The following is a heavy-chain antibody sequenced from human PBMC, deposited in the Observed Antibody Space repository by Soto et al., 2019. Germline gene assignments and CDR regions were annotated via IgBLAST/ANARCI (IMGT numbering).Heavy chain of an antibody. J-gene: IGHJ4*02. CDR2: IKCDGSIT. CDR1: GFTFSNYW. CDR3: ARGARNYYYFDY. D-gene: IGHD1-7*01. V-gene: IGHV3-74*01. Sequence: DVQVVESGGRLVQPGGSLRLSCAASGFTFSNYWLHWVRQTPGQGLVWVSRIKCDGSITNYAASVKGRVTLSRDNAKNTVYLQMDSLRADGTAVYYCARGARNYYYFDYWGQGTLVTVSS.